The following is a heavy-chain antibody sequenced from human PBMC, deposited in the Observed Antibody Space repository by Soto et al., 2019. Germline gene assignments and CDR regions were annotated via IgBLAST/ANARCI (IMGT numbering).Heavy chain of an antibody. CDR1: GFRVGEHS. Sequence: LRLSCAASGFRVGEHSMNWVRQAPGKGLEWLSYITSSGDSIYYADSVKGLFTVSRDNAKNSLFLHMNSLRDDDTAVYYCARLPKGSMVTSWGQGTLVTVSS. D-gene: IGHD2-21*02. CDR2: ITSSGDSI. CDR3: ARLPKGSMVTS. V-gene: IGHV3-48*02. J-gene: IGHJ4*02.